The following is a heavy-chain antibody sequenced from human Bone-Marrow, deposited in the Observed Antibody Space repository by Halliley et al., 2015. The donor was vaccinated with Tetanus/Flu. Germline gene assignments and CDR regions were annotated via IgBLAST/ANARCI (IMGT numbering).Heavy chain of an antibody. D-gene: IGHD3-10*01. Sequence: GEGREGIGPISHSGGPYYSPSLKSRVTMSVAGSRTQLSLKLPSVPAADTAVYYCARRKAGVDPWGQGTLVTVSS. CDR2: ISHSGGP. V-gene: IGHV4-30-2*01. CDR3: ARRKAGVDP. J-gene: IGHJ5*02.